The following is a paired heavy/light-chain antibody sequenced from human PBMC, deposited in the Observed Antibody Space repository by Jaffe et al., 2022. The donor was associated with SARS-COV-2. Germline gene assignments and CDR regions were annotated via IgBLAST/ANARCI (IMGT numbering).Light chain of an antibody. Sequence: DIVMTQSPDSLAVSLGERATINCKSSQSVLYNSNNKNYLAWYQQKPGQPPKLLIYWASTRESGVPDRFSGSGSGTDFTLTISSLQAEDVAVYYCHQYYNSPPTFGGGTKVEI. V-gene: IGKV4-1*01. CDR1: QSVLYNSNNKNY. J-gene: IGKJ4*01. CDR2: WAS. CDR3: HQYYNSPPT.
Heavy chain of an antibody. CDR2: IYGGGTT. D-gene: IGHD3-9*01. Sequence: EVQLVQTGGGLIQPGGSLRLSCAASGFTVSSNYMTWVRQAPGKGLEWVSVIYGGGTTKYADSVKGRFTISRDSSKNTLYLQMNSLRAEDTAVYYCARAPGGATGYWWFDPWGQGTPVTVSS. J-gene: IGHJ5*02. V-gene: IGHV3-53*02. CDR1: GFTVSSNY. CDR3: ARAPGGATGYWWFDP.